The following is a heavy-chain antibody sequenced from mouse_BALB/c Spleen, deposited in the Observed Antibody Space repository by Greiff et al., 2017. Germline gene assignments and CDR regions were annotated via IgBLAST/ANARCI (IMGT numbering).Heavy chain of an antibody. J-gene: IGHJ2*01. CDR2: INPSTGYT. V-gene: IGHV1-7*01. D-gene: IGHD1-2*01. CDR1: GYTFTSYW. Sequence: QVQLKQSGAELAKPGASVKMSCKASGYTFTSYWMHWVKQRPGQGLEWIGYINPSTGYTEYNQKFKDKATLTADKSSSTAYMQLSSLTSEDSAVYYCARGTTAVFDYWGQGTTLTVSS. CDR3: ARGTTAVFDY.